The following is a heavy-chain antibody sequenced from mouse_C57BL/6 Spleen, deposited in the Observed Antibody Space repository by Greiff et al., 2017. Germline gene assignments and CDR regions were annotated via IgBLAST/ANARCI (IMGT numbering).Heavy chain of an antibody. D-gene: IGHD2-4*01. J-gene: IGHJ4*01. CDR1: GYSITSGYY. CDR3: ARDRVYYDYDVGYYYAMDY. CDR2: ISYDGSN. Sequence: EVQLQESGPGLVKPSQSLSLTCSVTGYSITSGYYWNWIRQFPGNKLEWMGYISYDGSNNYNPSLKNRNSITRDTSKNQFFLKLNSVTTEDTATYYCARDRVYYDYDVGYYYAMDYWGQGTSVTVSS. V-gene: IGHV3-6*01.